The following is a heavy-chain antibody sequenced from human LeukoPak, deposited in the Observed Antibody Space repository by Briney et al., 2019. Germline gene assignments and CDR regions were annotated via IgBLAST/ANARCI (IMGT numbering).Heavy chain of an antibody. CDR3: ARGHYYYDSSGYLDY. Sequence: QPSETLSLTCAVYGGSFSGYYWSWIRQPPGKGLEWIGEINHSGSTNYNPSLKSRVTISVDTSENQFSLKLSSVTAADTAVYYCARGHYYYDSSGYLDYWGQGTLVTVSS. J-gene: IGHJ4*02. V-gene: IGHV4-34*01. CDR1: GGSFSGYY. CDR2: INHSGST. D-gene: IGHD3-22*01.